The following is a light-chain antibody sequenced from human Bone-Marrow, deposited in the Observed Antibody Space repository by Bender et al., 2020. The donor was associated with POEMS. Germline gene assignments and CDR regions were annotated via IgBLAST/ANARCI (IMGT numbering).Light chain of an antibody. V-gene: IGLV1-44*01. CDR2: SSH. CDR3: AVWDDSLNGWV. CDR1: SSNIGAHA. Sequence: QSVLTQPPSASGTPGQRVTISCSGGSSNIGAHAVNWYQHLPGPAPKLLIYSSHRRPSEVPDRFSCSRSGTSASLGISGLQSEDEAEYYCAVWDDSLNGWVFGGGTKLTVL. J-gene: IGLJ3*02.